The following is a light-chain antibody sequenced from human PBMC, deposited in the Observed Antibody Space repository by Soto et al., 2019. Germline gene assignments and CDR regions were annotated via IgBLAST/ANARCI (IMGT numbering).Light chain of an antibody. Sequence: DLQLTQSPPTLSDSVGDRVTITCRASQSIRYYLAWYQQMPGKAPKLLIYGASSLQSGVPSRFSGSGSGTEFTLTISSLQPDDFATYFCQHHNSYSQTFGQGTKVDSK. V-gene: IGKV1-5*01. J-gene: IGKJ1*01. CDR3: QHHNSYSQT. CDR1: QSIRYY. CDR2: GAS.